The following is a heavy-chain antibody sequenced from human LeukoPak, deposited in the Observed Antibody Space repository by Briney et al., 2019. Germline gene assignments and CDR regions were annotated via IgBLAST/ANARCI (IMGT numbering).Heavy chain of an antibody. V-gene: IGHV3-33*01. Sequence: TGGSLRLSCAASGFTFSNYGLHWVRQAPGKGLEWVAVIWPDGSNKYYAGSVKGRSTISRDDSKNTLYLQMNSLRAEDSAVYYCARASGSFDYWGQGTLVTVSS. J-gene: IGHJ4*02. CDR2: IWPDGSNK. D-gene: IGHD1-26*01. CDR3: ARASGSFDY. CDR1: GFTFSNYG.